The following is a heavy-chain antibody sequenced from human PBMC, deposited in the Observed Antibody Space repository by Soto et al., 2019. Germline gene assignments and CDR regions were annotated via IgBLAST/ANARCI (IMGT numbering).Heavy chain of an antibody. D-gene: IGHD2-2*01. Sequence: GSLRPSWAASGFTLSNYAISWVRPAPGKGLEWVSAISGSGGSTYYADSVKGRFTISRDNSKNTLYLQMNSLRAEDTAVYYCAKDVVVPAAIYFQHWGQGTLVTVSS. CDR2: ISGSGGST. V-gene: IGHV3-23*01. CDR3: AKDVVVPAAIYFQH. CDR1: GFTLSNYA. J-gene: IGHJ1*01.